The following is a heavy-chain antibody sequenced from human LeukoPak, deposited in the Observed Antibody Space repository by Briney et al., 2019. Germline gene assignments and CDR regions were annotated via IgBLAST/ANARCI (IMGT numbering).Heavy chain of an antibody. V-gene: IGHV4-61*02. Sequence: PSETLSLTCTVSGGSISSGSYYWSWIRQPAGKGLEWIGRIYTSGSTNYNPSLKSRVTISVDTSKNQFSLKLSSVTAADTAVYYCARGVVAFGPTNWGQGTLVTVSS. CDR3: ARGVVAFGPTN. CDR1: GGSISSGSYY. CDR2: IYTSGST. D-gene: IGHD3-22*01. J-gene: IGHJ4*02.